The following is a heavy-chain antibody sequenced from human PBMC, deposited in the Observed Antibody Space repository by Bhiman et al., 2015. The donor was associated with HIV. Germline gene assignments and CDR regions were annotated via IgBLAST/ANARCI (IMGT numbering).Heavy chain of an antibody. CDR3: ARDLGPGNAPWYIDY. CDR1: GLSFISYP. V-gene: IGHV3-23*01. D-gene: IGHD1-14*01. J-gene: IGHJ4*02. Sequence: EVQLLESGGTLVQPGRSLTLSCAVSGLSFISYPMNWVRLAPGRGLEWVSSISSGGGNRNYADSVKGRFIVSRDNADRTLYLQMNSLRVEDTAVYYCARDLGPGNAPWYIDYWGQGTLVSVSS. CDR2: ISSGGGNR.